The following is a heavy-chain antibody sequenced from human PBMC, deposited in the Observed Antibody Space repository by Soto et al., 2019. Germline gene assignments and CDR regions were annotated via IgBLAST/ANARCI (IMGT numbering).Heavy chain of an antibody. J-gene: IGHJ3*02. CDR2: ISSSSSYI. D-gene: IGHD2-2*01. V-gene: IGHV3-21*01. Sequence: EVQVVESGGGLVKPGGSLRLSCAASGFTFSIYSMNCARQAPGKGLEWVSSISSSSSYIYYADSVKGRFTISRDNAKNSLYLQMNSLRAEDTAVYYCARVGGGYQLLHAFDIWGQGTMVTVSS. CDR1: GFTFSIYS. CDR3: ARVGGGYQLLHAFDI.